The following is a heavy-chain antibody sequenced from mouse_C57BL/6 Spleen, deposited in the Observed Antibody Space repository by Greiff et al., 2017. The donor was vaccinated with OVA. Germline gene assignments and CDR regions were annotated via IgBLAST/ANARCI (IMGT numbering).Heavy chain of an antibody. V-gene: IGHV1-62-2*01. CDR2: FYPGSGSI. D-gene: IGHD1-1*01. CDR3: ARHEGSYYYVSSSWFAY. J-gene: IGHJ3*01. Sequence: VQLQQSGAELVKPGASVKLSCKASGYTFTEYTIHWVKQRSGQGLEWIGWFYPGSGSIKYNEKFKDKATLTADKSSSTVYMELSRLTSEDSAVYFCARHEGSYYYVSSSWFAYWGQGTLVTVSA. CDR1: GYTFTEYT.